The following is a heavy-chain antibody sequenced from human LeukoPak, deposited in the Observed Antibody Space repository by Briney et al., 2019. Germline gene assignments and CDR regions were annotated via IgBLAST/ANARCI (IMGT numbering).Heavy chain of an antibody. CDR1: GFTFSSYA. V-gene: IGHV3-30-3*01. Sequence: GGSLRLSCAASGFTFSSYAMHWVRQAPGKGLEWVAVISYDGSNKYYADSVKGRFTISRDNSKNTLYPQMNSLRAEDTAVYYCARDPGISYGDYGFDYWGQGTLVTVSS. CDR3: ARDPGISYGDYGFDY. CDR2: ISYDGSNK. D-gene: IGHD4-17*01. J-gene: IGHJ4*02.